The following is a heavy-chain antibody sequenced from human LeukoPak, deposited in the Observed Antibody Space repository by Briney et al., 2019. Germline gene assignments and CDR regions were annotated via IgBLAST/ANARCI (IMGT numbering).Heavy chain of an antibody. CDR2: ISYDGSNK. J-gene: IGHJ4*02. CDR1: GFTFSSYA. D-gene: IGHD3-10*01. Sequence: GRSLRLSCAASGFTFSSYAMHWVRQAPGKGLEWVAVISYDGSNKYYADSVKGRFTISRDNSKNTLYLQMNCLRAEDTAVYYCARDNWPFGESLSGMDYWGQGTLVTVSS. CDR3: ARDNWPFGESLSGMDY. V-gene: IGHV3-30-3*01.